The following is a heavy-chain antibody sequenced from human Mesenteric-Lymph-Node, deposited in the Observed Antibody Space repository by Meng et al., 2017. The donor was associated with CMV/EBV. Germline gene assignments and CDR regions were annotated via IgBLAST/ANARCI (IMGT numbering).Heavy chain of an antibody. J-gene: IGHJ4*02. Sequence: SVKVSCKASGGTFGTYGVSWVRQAPGQGLEWMGGIIPMFGTTNYKQRFQGRVTITRDESTSTAYVELSSLRSEDTAVYYCASRGYSYGYDYWGQGTLVTVSS. CDR3: ASRGYSYGYDY. CDR1: GGTFGTYG. CDR2: IIPMFGTT. V-gene: IGHV1-69*05. D-gene: IGHD5-18*01.